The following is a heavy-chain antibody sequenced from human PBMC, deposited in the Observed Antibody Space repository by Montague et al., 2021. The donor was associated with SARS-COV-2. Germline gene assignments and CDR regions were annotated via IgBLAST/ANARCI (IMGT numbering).Heavy chain of an antibody. Sequence: SRRLSCAASGFTFSSSAMIWVRQAPGKGLEWISGIYADGVTTTYADSVKGRFTISRDNSKNTLFLQMNTLSAEDTAVYYCAKDGIYGIVYWGQGTLVAVSA. CDR1: GFTFSSSA. D-gene: IGHD1-14*01. V-gene: IGHV3-23*03. CDR2: IYADGVTT. CDR3: AKDGIYGIVY. J-gene: IGHJ4*02.